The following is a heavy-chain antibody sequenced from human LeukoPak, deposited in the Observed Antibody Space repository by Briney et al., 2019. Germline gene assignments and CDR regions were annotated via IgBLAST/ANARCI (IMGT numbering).Heavy chain of an antibody. CDR3: ARALGYCSGGSCTRGYNWFDP. CDR1: GGSFSGYY. V-gene: IGHV4-39*01. CDR2: IYYGGST. J-gene: IGHJ5*02. Sequence: SETLSLTCAVYGGSFSGYYWGWIRQPPGKGLEWIGSIYYGGSTYYNPSLKSRVTISVDTSMNQFSLKLSFVTTADTAVYYCARALGYCSGGSCTRGYNWFDPWGQGTLVTVPS. D-gene: IGHD2-15*01.